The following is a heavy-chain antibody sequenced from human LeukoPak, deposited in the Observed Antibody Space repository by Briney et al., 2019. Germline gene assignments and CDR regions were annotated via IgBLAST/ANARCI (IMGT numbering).Heavy chain of an antibody. Sequence: QPGGSLRLSCAASGFTFSDSAVSWVRHSPGEGLKWVSSISDTGGRTYYADSVKGRFTITRDNSRNTVNLQMNSLRAGDTARYYCAKGGQDFDFWRFDLWGQGILVIVSP. V-gene: IGHV3-23*01. CDR2: ISDTGGRT. CDR1: GFTFSDSA. CDR3: AKGGQDFDFWRFDL. J-gene: IGHJ5*02. D-gene: IGHD3-3*01.